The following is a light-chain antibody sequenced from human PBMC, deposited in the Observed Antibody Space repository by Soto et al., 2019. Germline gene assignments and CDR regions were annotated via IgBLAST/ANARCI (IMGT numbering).Light chain of an antibody. CDR1: QSVLYSSNNKNY. CDR3: QQYYSTPWT. J-gene: IGKJ1*01. Sequence: DIVMTQSPDSLAVSLGERATINCKSSQSVLYSSNNKNYLAWYQQKPGQPPKLLIYWASTRESGVPDRFSGSGSRTDFTLTISSLQAEDVAFYYCQQYYSTPWTFGQGTKVEIK. V-gene: IGKV4-1*01. CDR2: WAS.